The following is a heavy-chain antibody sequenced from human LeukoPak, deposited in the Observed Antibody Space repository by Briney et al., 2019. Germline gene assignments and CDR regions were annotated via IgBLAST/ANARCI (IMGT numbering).Heavy chain of an antibody. J-gene: IGHJ4*02. CDR1: GYSISSGYY. CDR2: IYHSGST. D-gene: IGHD4-11*01. CDR3: ARSSNYDYFDY. V-gene: IGHV4-38-2*02. Sequence: SGTLSLTCTVSGYSISSGYYWGWIRQPPGKGLEWIGSIYHSGSTYYNPSLKSRVTISVDTSKNQFSLKLSSVTAADTAVYYCARSSNYDYFDYWGQGTLVTVSS.